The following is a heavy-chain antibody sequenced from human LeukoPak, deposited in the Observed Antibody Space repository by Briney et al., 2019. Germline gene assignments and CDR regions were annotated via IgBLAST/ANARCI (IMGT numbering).Heavy chain of an antibody. V-gene: IGHV3-48*02. J-gene: IGHJ4*02. CDR1: GFTFSSYA. CDR3: ARGRATGRSGGDY. D-gene: IGHD3-9*01. Sequence: GSLRLSCAASGFTFSSYAMHWVRQAPGKGLEWVSYISSGSSSIYYADSVKGRFTISRDNAENSLYLQMNSLRDEDTAVYYCARGRATGRSGGDYWGQGTLVTVSS. CDR2: ISSGSSSI.